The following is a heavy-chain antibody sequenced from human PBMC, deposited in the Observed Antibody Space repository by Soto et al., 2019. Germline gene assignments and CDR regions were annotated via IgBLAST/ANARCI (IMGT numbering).Heavy chain of an antibody. CDR2: INAGNGNT. V-gene: IGHV1-3*01. CDR3: ARVDTAMVGYYYYGMDV. CDR1: GYTLTSYA. Sequence: ASVKVSCKASGYTLTSYAMHWVRQAPGQRLEWMGWINAGNGNTKYSQKFQGRVTITRDTSASTAYMELSSLRSEDTAVYYCARVDTAMVGYYYYGMDVWGQGTTVTVSS. J-gene: IGHJ6*02. D-gene: IGHD5-18*01.